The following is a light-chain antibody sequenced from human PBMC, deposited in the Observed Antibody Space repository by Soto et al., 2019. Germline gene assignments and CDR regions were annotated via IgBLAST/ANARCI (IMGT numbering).Light chain of an antibody. Sequence: IVLTQSPGTLSLSPGERATLSCRASQSVSGSSLAWYQQRSGQAPRLLIYGASTRATGIPDRFSGSGSGTDFTLTISRLEPEDFAVYYCHQYGSSPPRTFGQGTKVDI. CDR1: QSVSGSS. CDR2: GAS. CDR3: HQYGSSPPRT. V-gene: IGKV3-20*01. J-gene: IGKJ1*01.